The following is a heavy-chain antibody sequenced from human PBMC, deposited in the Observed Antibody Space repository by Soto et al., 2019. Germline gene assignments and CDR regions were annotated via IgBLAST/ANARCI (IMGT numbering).Heavy chain of an antibody. V-gene: IGHV4-34*01. D-gene: IGHD2-8*01. J-gene: IGHJ4*02. CDR2: INHSGST. Sequence: SSETLCLTCAVYGGSFSGYYWSWIRQPPGKGLEWIGEINHSGSTNYNPSLKSRVTISVDTSKNQFSLKLSSVTAADTAVYYCASTQPYCTNGVCYPYYFDYWGQGTLVTVSS. CDR1: GGSFSGYY. CDR3: ASTQPYCTNGVCYPYYFDY.